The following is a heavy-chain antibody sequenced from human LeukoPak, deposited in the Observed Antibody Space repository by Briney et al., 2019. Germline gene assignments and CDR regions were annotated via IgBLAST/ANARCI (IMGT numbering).Heavy chain of an antibody. D-gene: IGHD6-25*01. CDR2: ISLYEGNT. Sequence: GASVKVSCKASGYTFTSYGISWVRQAPGHGLEWMGWISLYEGNTNYAQKRQGRVTMTTDTSTSSAYMELRSLRSDDTAVDYCARLAASLNVLDYWGQGTLVTVSS. CDR1: GYTFTSYG. J-gene: IGHJ4*02. V-gene: IGHV1-18*01. CDR3: ARLAASLNVLDY.